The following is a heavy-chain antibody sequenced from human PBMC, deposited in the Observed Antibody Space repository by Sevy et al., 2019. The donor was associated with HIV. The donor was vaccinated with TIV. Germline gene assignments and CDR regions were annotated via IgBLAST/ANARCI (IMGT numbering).Heavy chain of an antibody. CDR2: MNPNSGNT. CDR3: ARGLYGSGSYYRKRGESYYYYMDV. V-gene: IGHV1-8*03. J-gene: IGHJ6*03. D-gene: IGHD3-10*01. CDR1: GYTFTSYD. Sequence: ASVKVSCKASGYTFTSYDINWVRQATGQGLEWMGWMNPNSGNTGYAQKFQGRVTITRNTSISTAYMELSSPRSEDTAVYYCARGLYGSGSYYRKRGESYYYYMDVWGKGTTVTVSS.